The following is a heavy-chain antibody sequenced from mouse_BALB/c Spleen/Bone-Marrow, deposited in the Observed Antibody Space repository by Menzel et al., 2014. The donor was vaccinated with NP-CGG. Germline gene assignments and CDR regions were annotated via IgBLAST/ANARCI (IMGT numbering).Heavy chain of an antibody. V-gene: IGHV3-5*02. D-gene: IGHD3-3*01. CDR3: ARDGGDVDFDY. CDR2: IYYSGTI. J-gene: IGHJ2*01. Sequence: DVKLQESGPGLVKPSQTVSLTCTVTGISITTGNYRWSWIRQFSGNKLEWIGYIYYSGTITYNPSLTSRTTITRNTSKNQFFLEMNALTAEDTATYYCARDGGDVDFDYWGQGTTLTVSS. CDR1: GISITTGNYR.